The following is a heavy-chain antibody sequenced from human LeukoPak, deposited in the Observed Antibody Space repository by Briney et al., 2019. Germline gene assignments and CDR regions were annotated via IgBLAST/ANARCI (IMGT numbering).Heavy chain of an antibody. CDR2: ISVSGSQT. J-gene: IGHJ4*02. Sequence: GGSLRLSCVASGFTFSAYAVGWVRRAPGMGLEWVSSISVSGSQTDYADSVKGRFTISRDNSKNTFYLQMNSLRAEETGVYYCGKGTPPPVYWGPGTLVTVSS. V-gene: IGHV3-23*01. CDR1: GFTFSAYA. D-gene: IGHD1-14*01. CDR3: GKGTPPPVY.